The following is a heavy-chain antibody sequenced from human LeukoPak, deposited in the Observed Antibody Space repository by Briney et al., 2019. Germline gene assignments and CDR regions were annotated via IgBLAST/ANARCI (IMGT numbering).Heavy chain of an antibody. V-gene: IGHV3-33*06. CDR2: IWYDGSNK. CDR3: AKEGAYAALNA. CDR1: GFTFSSYG. J-gene: IGHJ5*02. Sequence: GGSLRLSCAASGFTFSSYGMHWVRQAPGKGLEWVAVIWYDGSNKYYADSVKGRFTISRDNSKSTLYLQMNSLRAEDTAVYYCAKEGAYAALNAWGQGTLVSVSS. D-gene: IGHD1-26*01.